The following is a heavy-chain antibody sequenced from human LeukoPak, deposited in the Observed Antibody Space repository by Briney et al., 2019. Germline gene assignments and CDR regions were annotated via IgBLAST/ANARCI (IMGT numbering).Heavy chain of an antibody. J-gene: IGHJ5*02. Sequence: SGPALMQPTQPLTLTCTLSGFSLRTSGMCVSWIRQPPGKALEWHALLDWDDDKYYSTSLKTRLTISKDTSKTQMVLTMPNMDPVDTGTYYCARMTSGTYGKRGFDPWGQGTLVTVSP. CDR1: GFSLRTSGMC. V-gene: IGHV2-70*01. CDR3: ARMTSGTYGKRGFDP. D-gene: IGHD3-10*01. CDR2: LDWDDDK.